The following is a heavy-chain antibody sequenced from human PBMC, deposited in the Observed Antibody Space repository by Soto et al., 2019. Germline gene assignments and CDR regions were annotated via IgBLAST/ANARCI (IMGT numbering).Heavy chain of an antibody. CDR2: MNPGSGDT. Sequence: ASVKVSCKASGYTFTNNDVTWVRQVTGQGLEWMGWMNPGSGDTGYAQKFQGRVTMTRNISIATAYMELSSLRSEDTAIYYCARMASFGSLNWFDPWGQGTLVTVSS. V-gene: IGHV1-8*01. D-gene: IGHD5-18*01. CDR3: ARMASFGSLNWFDP. J-gene: IGHJ5*02. CDR1: GYTFTNND.